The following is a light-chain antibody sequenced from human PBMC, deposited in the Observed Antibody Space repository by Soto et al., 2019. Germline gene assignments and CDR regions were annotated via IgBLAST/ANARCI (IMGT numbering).Light chain of an antibody. Sequence: DIVMTQSPDSLAVSLGERATINCKSSQSVLYSSNNKNYLAWYQHKPGQPPKLLIYWASTRESGVPGRFSGRGSGTDFTLTISRLQAEDVAVYYCQQYSSSLTFGGGTKVEIK. CDR1: QSVLYSSNNKNY. CDR3: QQYSSSLT. CDR2: WAS. J-gene: IGKJ4*01. V-gene: IGKV4-1*01.